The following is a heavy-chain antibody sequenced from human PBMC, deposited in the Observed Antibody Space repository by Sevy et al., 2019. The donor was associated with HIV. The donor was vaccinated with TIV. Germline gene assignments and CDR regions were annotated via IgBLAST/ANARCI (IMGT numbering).Heavy chain of an antibody. J-gene: IGHJ4*02. CDR1: GGSFSGYY. CDR2: INHSGST. Sequence: SETLSLTCAVYGGSFSGYYWSWIRQPPGKGLEWIGEINHSGSTNYNPSLKSRVTISVDTSKNQFSLKLSSVTAANTAVYYCAREGGSSFDYWGQGTLVTVSS. CDR3: AREGGSSFDY. V-gene: IGHV4-34*01. D-gene: IGHD6-13*01.